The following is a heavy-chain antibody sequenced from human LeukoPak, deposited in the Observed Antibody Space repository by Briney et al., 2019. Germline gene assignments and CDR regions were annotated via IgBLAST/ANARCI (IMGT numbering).Heavy chain of an antibody. CDR3: AREFYGQFDF. CDR2: ICSNSDYP. J-gene: IGHJ4*02. V-gene: IGHV3-11*06. D-gene: IGHD4-17*01. Sequence: GGSLRLSCAASGFTFREYYMVWMREAPGKGGEWVSSICSNSDYPKYPDPFEGRFAISIDNTQNSLSLQMNSLRPEDTAVYYCAREFYGQFDFWGQGILVTVSS. CDR1: GFTFREYY.